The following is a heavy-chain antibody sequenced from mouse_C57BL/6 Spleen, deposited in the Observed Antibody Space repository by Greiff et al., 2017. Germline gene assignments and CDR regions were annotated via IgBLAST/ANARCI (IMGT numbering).Heavy chain of an antibody. J-gene: IGHJ3*01. Sequence: EVKLMESGPGLVKPSQSLSLTCSVTGYSITSGYYWNWIRQFPGNKLEWMGYISYDGSNNYNPSLKNRISITRDTSKNQFFLKLNSVTTEDTATYYCARDDGYPWFAYWGQGTLVTVSA. CDR1: GYSITSGYY. V-gene: IGHV3-6*01. CDR2: ISYDGSN. CDR3: ARDDGYPWFAY. D-gene: IGHD2-3*01.